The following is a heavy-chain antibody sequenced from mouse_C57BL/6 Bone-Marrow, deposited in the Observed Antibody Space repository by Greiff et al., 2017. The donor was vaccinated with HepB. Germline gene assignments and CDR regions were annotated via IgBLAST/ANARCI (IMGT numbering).Heavy chain of an antibody. V-gene: IGHV14-4*01. CDR2: IDPENGDT. CDR3: TTEGYYYGSSYAMDY. D-gene: IGHD1-1*01. CDR1: GFNIKDDY. Sequence: VQLQQSGAELVRPGASVKLSCTASGFNIKDDYMHWVKQRPEQGLEWIGWIDPENGDTEYASKFQGKATITADTSSNTAYLQLSSRTSEDTAVYYCTTEGYYYGSSYAMDYWGQGTSVTVSS. J-gene: IGHJ4*01.